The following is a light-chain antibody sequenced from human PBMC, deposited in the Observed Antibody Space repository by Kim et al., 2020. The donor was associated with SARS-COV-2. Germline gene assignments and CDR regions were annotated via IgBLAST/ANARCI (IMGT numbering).Light chain of an antibody. J-gene: IGKJ1*01. CDR2: DAY. CDR3: QQYGSLPWT. CDR1: QTVSSRS. Sequence: PGERATLSCRASQTVSSRSVNWYQQKPGQAPRLLIYDAYRRATGIPDRFRGSGSGTDFTLTISRLEPEDFAVYHCQQYGSLPWTFGQGTKVDIK. V-gene: IGKV3-20*01.